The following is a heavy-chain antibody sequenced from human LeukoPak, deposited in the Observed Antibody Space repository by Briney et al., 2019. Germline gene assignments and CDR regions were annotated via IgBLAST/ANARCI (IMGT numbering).Heavy chain of an antibody. CDR3: ARASYYYDSSGYYEAHAFDI. J-gene: IGHJ3*02. CDR1: GFTVSSNY. V-gene: IGHV3-66*01. Sequence: GGFLRLSCAASGFTVSSNYMSWVRQAPGKGLEWVSVIYSGGSTYYADSVKGRFTISRDNSKNTLYLQMNSLRAEDTAVYYCARASYYYDSSGYYEAHAFDIWGQGTMVTVSS. CDR2: IYSGGST. D-gene: IGHD3-22*01.